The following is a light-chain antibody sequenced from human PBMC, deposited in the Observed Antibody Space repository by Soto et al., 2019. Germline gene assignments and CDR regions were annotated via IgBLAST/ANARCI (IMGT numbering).Light chain of an antibody. CDR2: DAS. V-gene: IGKV3-11*01. J-gene: IGKJ5*01. CDR3: QQRHNWIT. CDR1: QSVGSY. Sequence: EIGVKQSPSTLSLSTGERATLSCRASQSVGSYLAWYQQKPGQAPRLLIYDASTRATGIPARFSGSGSGTDFTLTTSSLEPEDFAVYYCQQRHNWITFGQGRRLEI.